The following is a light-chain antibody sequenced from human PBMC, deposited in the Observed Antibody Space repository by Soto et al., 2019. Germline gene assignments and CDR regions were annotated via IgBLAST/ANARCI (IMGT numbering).Light chain of an antibody. J-gene: IGKJ1*01. CDR1: QSLNSL. CDR3: QQYNSYSSWT. V-gene: IGKV1-5*01. CDR2: DAS. Sequence: DIQMTQSPSTLSASVGDRVTITCRASQSLNSLLAWYQQKPGRAPKLLIYDASTLESGVPSRFSGSGSGTEFTLTISSLQTDDFATYYCQQYNSYSSWTFGQGTKVDNK.